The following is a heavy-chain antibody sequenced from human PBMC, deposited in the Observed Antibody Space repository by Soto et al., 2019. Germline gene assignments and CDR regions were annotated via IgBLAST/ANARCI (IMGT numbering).Heavy chain of an antibody. V-gene: IGHV3-30-3*01. J-gene: IGHJ4*02. D-gene: IGHD6-19*01. CDR2: ISYDGSGK. Sequence: QVQLVESGGGVVQPGGSLRLSCAASEFTLSPSGMHWFRQAPGEGLEWVAVISYDGSGKYYADSVKGRFTISRDNSHNTLYLQMNSLRTEDTALYYCARRSVWFEGAFDSWGQGALVTVSS. CDR1: EFTLSPSG. CDR3: ARRSVWFEGAFDS.